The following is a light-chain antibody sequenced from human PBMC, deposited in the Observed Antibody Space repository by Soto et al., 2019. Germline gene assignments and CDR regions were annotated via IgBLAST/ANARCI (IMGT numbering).Light chain of an antibody. V-gene: IGKV1-5*01. CDR3: QQYNSYPLT. Sequence: DIQVTQSPSTLSTSVGDRVTITCRASQSIYRWLAWYQQKAGQAPKLLIYDASSLQSGVPSRFSGSGSGTEFTLTISSLQPADFATYYCQQYNSYPLTFGGGTKVDIK. CDR2: DAS. J-gene: IGKJ4*01. CDR1: QSIYRW.